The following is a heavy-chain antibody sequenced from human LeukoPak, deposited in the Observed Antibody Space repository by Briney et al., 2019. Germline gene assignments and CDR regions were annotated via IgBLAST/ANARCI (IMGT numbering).Heavy chain of an antibody. CDR1: GGSFSGYY. V-gene: IGHV4-34*01. J-gene: IGHJ4*02. Sequence: SETLSLTCAVYGGSFSGYYWSWIRQPPGKGLEWIGEINHSGSTNYNPSLKSRVTISVDTSKNQFSLKLSSVTAADTAVYYCARDPHCSGGSCYLAHFDYWGQGTLVTVFS. CDR3: ARDPHCSGGSCYLAHFDY. D-gene: IGHD2-15*01. CDR2: INHSGST.